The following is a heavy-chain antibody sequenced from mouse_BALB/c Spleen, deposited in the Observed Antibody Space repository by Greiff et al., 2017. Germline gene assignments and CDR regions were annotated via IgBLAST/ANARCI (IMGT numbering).Heavy chain of an antibody. Sequence: VQLQQSGAELVKPGASVKLSCTASGFNIKDTYMHWVKQRPEQGLEWIGRIDPANGNTKYDPKFQGKATITADTSSNTAYLQLSSLTSEDTAVYSCGYAGAMDYWGQGTSVTVSS. J-gene: IGHJ4*01. CDR3: GYAGAMDY. D-gene: IGHD2-12*01. CDR1: GFNIKDTY. CDR2: IDPANGNT. V-gene: IGHV14-3*02.